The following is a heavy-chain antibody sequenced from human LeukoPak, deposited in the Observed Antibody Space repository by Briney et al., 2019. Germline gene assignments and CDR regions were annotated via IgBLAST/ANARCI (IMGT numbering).Heavy chain of an antibody. V-gene: IGHV7-4-1*02. D-gene: IGHD3-22*01. CDR1: GYTFTSYA. J-gene: IGHJ6*02. CDR2: INTNTGNP. CDR3: ARDSRRYYYDSSGYGNYYYGMDV. Sequence: ASVKVSCKASGYTFTSYAMNWVRQAPGQGLEWMGWINTNTGNPTYAQGFTGRFVFSLDTPVSTAYLQISSLKAEDTAVYYCARDSRRYYYDSSGYGNYYYGMDVWGQGTTVTVSS.